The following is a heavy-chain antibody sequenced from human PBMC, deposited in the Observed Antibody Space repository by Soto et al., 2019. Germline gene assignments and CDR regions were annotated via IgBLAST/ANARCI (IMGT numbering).Heavy chain of an antibody. D-gene: IGHD1-26*01. V-gene: IGHV3-7*01. CDR3: ARDSRWELLPRFVDYYYYMDV. CDR2: IKQDGSEK. J-gene: IGHJ6*03. CDR1: GFTFSSYW. Sequence: GGSLRLSCAASGFTFSSYWMSWVRQAPGKGLEWVANIKQDGSEKYYVDSVKGRFTISRDNAKNSLYLQMNSLRAEDTAVYYCARDSRWELLPRFVDYYYYMDVWGKGTTVTVSS.